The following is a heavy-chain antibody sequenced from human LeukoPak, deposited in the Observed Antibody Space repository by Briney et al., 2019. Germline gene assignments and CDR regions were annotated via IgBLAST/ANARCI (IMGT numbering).Heavy chain of an antibody. CDR3: AKGKGKIAVTGTNDY. Sequence: GGSLRLSCAASGFTFSSYAMNWVRQAPGKGLEWVSSISYSDGNTYYADSVKGRFTISRDHSKNTLWLQVNSLRAEDTAIYYCAKGKGKIAVTGTNDYWGQGILVTVSS. V-gene: IGHV3-23*01. CDR2: ISYSDGNT. CDR1: GFTFSSYA. D-gene: IGHD6-19*01. J-gene: IGHJ4*02.